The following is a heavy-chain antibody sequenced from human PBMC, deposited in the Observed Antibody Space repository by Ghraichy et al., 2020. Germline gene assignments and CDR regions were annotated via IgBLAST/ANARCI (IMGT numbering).Heavy chain of an antibody. CDR1: GFTFSSYS. D-gene: IGHD3-10*01. CDR3: ASYKLKDPYGLDY. Sequence: GGSLRLSCAASGFTFSSYSMNWVRQAPGKGLEWVSSISSSSSYIYYADSVKGRFTISRDNAKNSLYLQMNSLRAEDTAVYYCASYKLKDPYGLDYWGQGTLVTVSS. CDR2: ISSSSSYI. J-gene: IGHJ4*02. V-gene: IGHV3-21*01.